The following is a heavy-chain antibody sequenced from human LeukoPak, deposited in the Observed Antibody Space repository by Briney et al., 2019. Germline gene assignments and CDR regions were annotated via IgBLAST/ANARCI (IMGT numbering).Heavy chain of an antibody. J-gene: IGHJ4*02. Sequence: PGGSLRLSCAASGFTFSSHWMHWVRQAPGKGLVWVSRINSDGSSTSYADSVKGRFTISRDNAKNTLYLQMNSLRTEDTAVYYCARRRYNWNAIDYWGQGTLVTVSS. CDR1: GFTFSSHW. CDR3: ARRRYNWNAIDY. CDR2: INSDGSST. V-gene: IGHV3-74*01. D-gene: IGHD1-20*01.